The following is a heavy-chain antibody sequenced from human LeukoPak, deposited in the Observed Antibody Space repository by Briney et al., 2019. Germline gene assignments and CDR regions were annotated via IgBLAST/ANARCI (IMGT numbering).Heavy chain of an antibody. V-gene: IGHV3-66*01. CDR1: GFSVSSSY. CDR3: ARKDGDG. D-gene: IGHD5-24*01. CDR2: IYSGGAT. Sequence: GGSLRLSCAASGFSVSSSYMSWVRQTPGKGLEWVSVIYSGGATYYADSVKGRFTISRDNFKNTVYVQMNSLRAEDTGVYYCARKDGDGWGQGTLVTVSS. J-gene: IGHJ4*02.